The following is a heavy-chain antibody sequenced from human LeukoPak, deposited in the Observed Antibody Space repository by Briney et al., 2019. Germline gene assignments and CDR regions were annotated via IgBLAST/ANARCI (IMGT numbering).Heavy chain of an antibody. CDR3: AKDPRYCSSTRCFGA. Sequence: GGSLRLSCVAPGFTFSTYGMHWVRQAPGKGLEWVAFISYDGSNQHYADSVKGRFIISRDNSKNTLYLQINSLRVEDTAVYYCAKDPRYCSSTRCFGAWGQGTLVTVSS. CDR1: GFTFSTYG. J-gene: IGHJ5*02. CDR2: ISYDGSNQ. D-gene: IGHD2-2*01. V-gene: IGHV3-30*18.